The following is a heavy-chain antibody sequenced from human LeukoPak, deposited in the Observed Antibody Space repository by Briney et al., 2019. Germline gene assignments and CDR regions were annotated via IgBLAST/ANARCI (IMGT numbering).Heavy chain of an antibody. D-gene: IGHD2-15*01. CDR3: ARLSLGYCSGGSCYAYYMDV. CDR1: GHTFTGYY. V-gene: IGHV1-2*06. J-gene: IGHJ6*03. CDR2: INPNSGGT. Sequence: ASVKVSCKASGHTFTGYYMHWVRQAPGQGLEWMGRINPNSGGTNYAQKFQGRVTMTRDTSISTAYMELSRLRSDDTAVYYCARLSLGYCSGGSCYAYYMDVWGKGTTVTVSS.